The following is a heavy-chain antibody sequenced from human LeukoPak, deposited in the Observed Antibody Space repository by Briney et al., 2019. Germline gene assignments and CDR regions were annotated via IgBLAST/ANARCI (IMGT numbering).Heavy chain of an antibody. V-gene: IGHV3-72*01. Sequence: QAGGSLRLSCVVSGFTFSDHYMAWVRQTPAKGLEWVARSRSKAKSYTTEYAASVKGRFTISRDDSKNSLYLQMNSLKTEDTAVYYCARGFNSFDMWGQGTMVTVSS. CDR3: ARGFNSFDM. D-gene: IGHD2-21*01. J-gene: IGHJ3*02. CDR1: GFTFSDHY. CDR2: SRSKAKSYTT.